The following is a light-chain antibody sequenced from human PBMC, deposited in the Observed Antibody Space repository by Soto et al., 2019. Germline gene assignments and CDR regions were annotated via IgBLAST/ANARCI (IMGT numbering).Light chain of an antibody. CDR2: AAS. V-gene: IGKV1-27*01. CDR1: QGISNY. Sequence: DIQMTQSPSSLSASVGDRVTITCRASQGISNYLAWYQQKPGKVPKLLIYAASTLQSGVPSRVSGSGSGTDFTLTISNLQPEDVATYYCQKYNSAPLNFGGGTKVEIK. CDR3: QKYNSAPLN. J-gene: IGKJ4*01.